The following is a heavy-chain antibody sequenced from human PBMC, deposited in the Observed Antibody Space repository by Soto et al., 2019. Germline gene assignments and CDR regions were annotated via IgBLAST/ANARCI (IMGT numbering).Heavy chain of an antibody. CDR2: IYPDDSDT. Sequence: PGASLKISCKGSGYSFPKYYIGWVRQMPGKDLEWMAIIYPDDSDTRYSPSFQGQVTISADKSISTAYLQWSSLKASDTAMYYCAGGGVRGVITRTRDYYGMDVWGQGTTVTVSS. V-gene: IGHV5-51*01. J-gene: IGHJ6*02. CDR1: GYSFPKYY. D-gene: IGHD3-10*01. CDR3: AGGGVRGVITRTRDYYGMDV.